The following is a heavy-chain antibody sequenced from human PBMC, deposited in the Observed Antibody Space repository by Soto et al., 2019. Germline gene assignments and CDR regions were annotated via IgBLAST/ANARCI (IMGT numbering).Heavy chain of an antibody. CDR1: GFSLSTSGVG. CDR2: IYWDDDK. V-gene: IGHV2-5*02. D-gene: IGHD2-15*01. J-gene: IGHJ4*02. CDR3: AHRRSYCSGGSCYSGFDY. Sequence: QITLKESGPTLVKPTQTLTLTCTFSGFSLSTSGVGVGWIRQPPGKALEWLALIYWDDDKRYSPSLKSRLTITKDPSKNQVVLTMTNMDPVDTATYYCAHRRSYCSGGSCYSGFDYWGQGTLVTVSS.